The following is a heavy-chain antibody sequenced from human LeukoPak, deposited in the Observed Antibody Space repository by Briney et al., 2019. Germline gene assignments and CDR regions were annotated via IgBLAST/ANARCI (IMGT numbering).Heavy chain of an antibody. V-gene: IGHV3-23*01. CDR3: AKDSSSYDWGYMDV. CDR2: ISGGGGST. D-gene: IGHD3-22*01. Sequence: PGGSLRLSCAASGITFSSYALSWVRQAPGKGLEWVSVISGGGGSTHYADSVKGRFAISRDNSKNTLYLEMNSLRAEDTAVYYCAKDSSSYDWGYMDVWGKGTTVTISS. CDR1: GITFSSYA. J-gene: IGHJ6*03.